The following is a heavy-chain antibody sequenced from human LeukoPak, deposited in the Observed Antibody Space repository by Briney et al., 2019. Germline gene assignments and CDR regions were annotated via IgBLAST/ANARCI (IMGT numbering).Heavy chain of an antibody. CDR1: GGTFSSYA. D-gene: IGHD1-1*01. CDR3: AVETVHYFDY. Sequence: ASVKVSCKASGGTFSSYAISWVRQAPGQGLEWMGWISAYNGNTNYAQKLQGRITMTTDTSTSTAYMELRSLRSDDTAVYYCAVETVHYFDYWGQGTLVTVSS. CDR2: ISAYNGNT. J-gene: IGHJ4*02. V-gene: IGHV1-18*01.